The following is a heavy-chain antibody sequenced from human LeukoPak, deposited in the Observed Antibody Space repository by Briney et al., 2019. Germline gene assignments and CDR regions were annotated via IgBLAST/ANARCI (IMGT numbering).Heavy chain of an antibody. J-gene: IGHJ3*02. CDR2: IYYSGST. V-gene: IGHV4-39*01. CDR3: ARRLPLGTHDAFDI. Sequence: PSETLSLTCTVSGGSISSSSCYWGWIRQPPGKGLEWIGSIYYSGSTYYNPSLKSRVTISVDTSKNQFSLKLSSVTAADTAVYYCARRLPLGTHDAFDIWGQGTMVTVSS. D-gene: IGHD1-1*01. CDR1: GGSISSSSCY.